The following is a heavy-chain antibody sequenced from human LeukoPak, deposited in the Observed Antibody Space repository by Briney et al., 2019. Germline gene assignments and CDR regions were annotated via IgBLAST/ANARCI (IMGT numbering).Heavy chain of an antibody. CDR1: GYRFTSYW. Sequence: GESLKISCKGSGYRFTSYWIGLVRQMPGKGLEWVGIIYPSDSDARYSPSFQGQVTISADKSINTAYLQWSSLKASDTAMYYCARRNYDILTGYYNDYFDYWGQGTLVTVSS. J-gene: IGHJ4*02. D-gene: IGHD3-9*01. CDR2: IYPSDSDA. CDR3: ARRNYDILTGYYNDYFDY. V-gene: IGHV5-51*01.